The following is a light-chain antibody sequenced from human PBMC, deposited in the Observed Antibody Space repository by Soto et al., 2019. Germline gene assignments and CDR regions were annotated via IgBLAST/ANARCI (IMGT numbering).Light chain of an antibody. J-gene: IGKJ1*01. Sequence: DIQMTQSPSTLSASVGDRVTITCRASQSISRGLSWYHQKPGKAPNLLIYDATTLESGAPSRFSGRGSGTEFTVTISNLQPDDFATYYCKQYNSYWTFGQGTKVDIK. V-gene: IGKV1-5*01. CDR1: QSISRG. CDR3: KQYNSYWT. CDR2: DAT.